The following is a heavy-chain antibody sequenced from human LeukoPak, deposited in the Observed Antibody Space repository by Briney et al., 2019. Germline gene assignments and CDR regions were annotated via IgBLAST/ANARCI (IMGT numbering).Heavy chain of an antibody. V-gene: IGHV3-23*01. CDR2: ISSSGGST. D-gene: IGHD4-17*01. Sequence: GGSLRLSCATSGFTFNNYAMSWVRQAPGKGLEWVSAISSSGGSTFYADSVKGRFSISRDNSNNTLYLQMNSLRAEDTAVYYCAKGNGDYYYYYYMDVWGKGTTVTISS. CDR3: AKGNGDYYYYYYMDV. J-gene: IGHJ6*03. CDR1: GFTFNNYA.